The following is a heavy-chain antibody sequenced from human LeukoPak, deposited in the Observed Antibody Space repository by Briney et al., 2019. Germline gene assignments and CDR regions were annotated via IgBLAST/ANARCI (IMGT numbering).Heavy chain of an antibody. D-gene: IGHD6-25*01. Sequence: SETLSLTCTVSGGSISSYYWSWIRQPPGKGLEWIGYIYYSGSTNYNPSLKSRVTISVDTSKNQFSLKLSSVTAADTAVYYCARGRPLGHYFDYWGQGTLVTVSS. CDR2: IYYSGST. CDR3: ARGRPLGHYFDY. V-gene: IGHV4-59*01. CDR1: GGSISSYY. J-gene: IGHJ4*02.